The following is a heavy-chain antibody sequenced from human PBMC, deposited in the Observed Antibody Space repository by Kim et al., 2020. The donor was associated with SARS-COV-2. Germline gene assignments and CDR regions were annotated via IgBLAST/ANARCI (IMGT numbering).Heavy chain of an antibody. D-gene: IGHD2-2*03. CDR2: IDGSDGTT. V-gene: IGHV3-23*01. J-gene: IGHJ4*02. CDR3: MRGGWGWIWDH. CDR1: GFTFIGHA. Sequence: GGSLRLSCTTSGFTFIGHAMGWVRQAPGQGLEWVSSIDGSDGTTYYVDSVKGRFTISRDDAKNTLYLQMRALRADDTATYYCMRGGWGWIWDHWGQGTLVTVSS.